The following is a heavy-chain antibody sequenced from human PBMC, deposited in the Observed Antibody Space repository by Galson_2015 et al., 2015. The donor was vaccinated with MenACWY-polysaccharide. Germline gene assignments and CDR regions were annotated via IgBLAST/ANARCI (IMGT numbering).Heavy chain of an antibody. V-gene: IGHV3-7*01. Sequence: SLRLSCAASGFTFSSYWMSWVRQAPGKRLEWVANIKQDGSEKYYVDSVKGRFTISRDNAKNSLYLQMNSLRAEDTAVYYCARGPPRFAYSPSMDVWGQGTTVTVSS. CDR2: IKQDGSEK. D-gene: IGHD1-26*01. CDR1: GFTFSSYW. J-gene: IGHJ6*02. CDR3: ARGPPRFAYSPSMDV.